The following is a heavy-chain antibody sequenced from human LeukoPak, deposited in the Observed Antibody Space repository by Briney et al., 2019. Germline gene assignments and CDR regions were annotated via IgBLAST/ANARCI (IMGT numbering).Heavy chain of an antibody. Sequence: GGSLRLSCAASGLTFSSYWMNWARRALGKGLEWVASINHNGNVNYYVDSVKGRFTISRDNAKNSLYLQMSNLRAEDTAVYFCARGGGLDVWGQGATVTVSS. CDR3: ARGGGLDV. CDR2: INHNGNVN. V-gene: IGHV3-7*03. CDR1: GLTFSSYW. D-gene: IGHD3-16*01. J-gene: IGHJ6*02.